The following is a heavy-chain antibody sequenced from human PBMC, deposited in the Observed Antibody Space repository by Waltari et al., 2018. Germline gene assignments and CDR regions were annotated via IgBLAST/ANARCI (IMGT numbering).Heavy chain of an antibody. CDR3: ARRGYSYDYYYYSMDV. D-gene: IGHD5-18*01. CDR1: GFTFSSYW. V-gene: IGHV3-7*01. J-gene: IGHJ6*02. Sequence: EVQLVESGGGLVQPGGSLRLSCAASGFTFSSYWMSWVRQAPGKGLEWVANIKQDGSEKYYVDSVKGRFTISRDNAKNSLYLQMNSLRAEDTAVYYCARRGYSYDYYYYSMDVWGQGTTVTVSS. CDR2: IKQDGSEK.